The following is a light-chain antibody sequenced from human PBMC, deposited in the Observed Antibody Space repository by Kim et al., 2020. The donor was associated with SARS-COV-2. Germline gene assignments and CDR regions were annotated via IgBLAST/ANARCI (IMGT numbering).Light chain of an antibody. V-gene: IGKV3-20*01. CDR1: QILSNND. CDR3: QQYRLTPRT. CDR2: GAS. Sequence: EIVLTQSPDTLSLSPGERVTLSCRASQILSNNDLAWYQQRPGQAPRLLVYGASSRATGVPDRFSGSGSGTDFTLTISRLEPEDFAVYYCQQYRLTPRTFGQGTKVDIK. J-gene: IGKJ1*01.